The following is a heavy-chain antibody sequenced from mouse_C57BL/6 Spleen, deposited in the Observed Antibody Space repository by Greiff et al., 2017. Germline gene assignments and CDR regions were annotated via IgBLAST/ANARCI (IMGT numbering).Heavy chain of an antibody. CDR2: INPSSGYT. V-gene: IGHV1-4*01. CDR3: ARSGGCDVRDYAMDY. CDR1: GYTFTSYT. J-gene: IGHJ4*01. Sequence: QVQLQQSGAELARPGASVKMSCKASGYTFTSYTMHWVKQRPGQGREWIGYINPSSGYTKYNQKFQDKATLTADKASCTAYMQLSSLTSEDSAVYYCARSGGCDVRDYAMDYWGQGTSVTVSS. D-gene: IGHD3-1*01.